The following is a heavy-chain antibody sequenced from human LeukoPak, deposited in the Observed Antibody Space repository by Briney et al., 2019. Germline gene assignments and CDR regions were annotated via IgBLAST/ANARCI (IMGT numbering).Heavy chain of an antibody. J-gene: IGHJ4*02. CDR3: ARDFHRMVYDSSGYSPY. CDR1: GFTFSSYS. Sequence: PGGSLRLSCAASGFTFSSYSMNWVRQAPGKGLECVSYISSSSSTIYCADSVKGRFTISRDNAKNSLYLQMNSLRAEDTAVYYCARDFHRMVYDSSGYSPYWGQGTLVTVSS. V-gene: IGHV3-48*01. CDR2: ISSSSSTI. D-gene: IGHD3-22*01.